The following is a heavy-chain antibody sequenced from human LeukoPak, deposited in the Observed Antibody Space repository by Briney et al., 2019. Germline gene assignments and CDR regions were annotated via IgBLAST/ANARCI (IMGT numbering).Heavy chain of an antibody. J-gene: IGHJ4*02. CDR1: GFTVSSNY. Sequence: PGGSLRLSCAASGFTVSSNYMSWVRQAPGKGLEWVSSIRSRGNYVYYADAVKGRFTVSRDNARNSLYLQINNLRAEDTAVYFCARDHGDSDYWGQGTLVTVSS. V-gene: IGHV3-21*01. CDR3: ARDHGDSDY. D-gene: IGHD4-17*01. CDR2: IRSRGNYV.